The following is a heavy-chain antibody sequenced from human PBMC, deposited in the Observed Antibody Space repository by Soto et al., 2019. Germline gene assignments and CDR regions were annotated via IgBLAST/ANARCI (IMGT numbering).Heavy chain of an antibody. J-gene: IGHJ4*02. Sequence: EVQLVESGGNLAQPGGSLRLSCAASGFTFSTYPMHWVRQCPGTGLEYVAGISGNGGSTHYANSVKGRFTISRDNSKSTLYLQMGSLRAEDMAVYYCARDYCPGGVCYTIFDYWGQGTLVTVSS. D-gene: IGHD2-8*02. CDR2: ISGNGGST. CDR1: GFTFSTYP. CDR3: ARDYCPGGVCYTIFDY. V-gene: IGHV3-64*01.